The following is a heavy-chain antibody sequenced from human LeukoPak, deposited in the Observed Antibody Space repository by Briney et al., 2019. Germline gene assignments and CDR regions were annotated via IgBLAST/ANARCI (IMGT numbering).Heavy chain of an antibody. CDR3: ARDRYYYGSGSGY. V-gene: IGHV1-2*02. D-gene: IGHD3-10*01. Sequence: GASVKVSCKSSGYTFTGYYMPWVRQAPGQGLEWIGWINPNSGGTNYAQKFQGRVTMTRDTSISTAYMELSRLRSDDTAVYYCARDRYYYGSGSGYWGQGTLVTVSS. CDR1: GYTFTGYY. CDR2: INPNSGGT. J-gene: IGHJ4*02.